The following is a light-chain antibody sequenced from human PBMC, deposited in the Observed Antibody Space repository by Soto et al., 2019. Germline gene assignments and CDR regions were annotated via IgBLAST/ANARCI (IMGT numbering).Light chain of an antibody. CDR3: CSFAGSDSVV. J-gene: IGLJ2*01. Sequence: QSALTQPASVSGSPGQSITISCTGTNNDVGGYNLVSWYQQDPGKAPKLLIYEGSKRPSGISDRFFGSKSGNTASLTISGLQAEDEGNYYCCSFAGSDSVVFGGGTKLTVL. CDR2: EGS. CDR1: NNDVGGYNL. V-gene: IGLV2-23*01.